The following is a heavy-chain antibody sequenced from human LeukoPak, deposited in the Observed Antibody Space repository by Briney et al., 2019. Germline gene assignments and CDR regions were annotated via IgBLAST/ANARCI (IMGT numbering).Heavy chain of an antibody. Sequence: PGRSLRLSCAASGFTFDDYAMHWVRQAPGRGLEWVSGISWNSGNIGYADSVKGRFTISRDNAKNSLYLQMNSLRAEDTALYYCAKLGSLAYYGGDCGAFDIWGQGTMVTVSS. V-gene: IGHV3-9*01. D-gene: IGHD2-21*02. CDR3: AKLGSLAYYGGDCGAFDI. CDR1: GFTFDDYA. CDR2: ISWNSGNI. J-gene: IGHJ3*02.